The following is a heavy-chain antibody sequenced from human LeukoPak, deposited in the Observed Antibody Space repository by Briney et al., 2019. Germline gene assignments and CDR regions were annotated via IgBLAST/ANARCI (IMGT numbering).Heavy chain of an antibody. Sequence: SETLSLTCTVSGGSISSGDYYWSWIRQPPGKGLEWIGYIYYSGNTYYNPSLKSRVTISVDTSKNQFSLKLSSVTAADTAVYYCARSYCGGDCYRPGLHYYFDYWGQGTLVTVSS. CDR3: ARSYCGGDCYRPGLHYYFDY. CDR2: IYYSGNT. D-gene: IGHD2-21*02. CDR1: GGSISSGDYY. V-gene: IGHV4-30-4*08. J-gene: IGHJ4*02.